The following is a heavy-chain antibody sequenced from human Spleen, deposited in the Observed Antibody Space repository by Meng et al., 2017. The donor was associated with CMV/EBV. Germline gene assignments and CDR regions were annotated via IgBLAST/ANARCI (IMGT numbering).Heavy chain of an antibody. CDR3: TRAYDFWSGDYTGGVDY. V-gene: IGHV3-73*01. J-gene: IGHJ4*02. CDR1: FRGFA. Sequence: FRGFAIHWARQASGKGLEWIGRIRSKATSSATAYGASVKGRFTISRDDSENTAYLQMKSLKTEDTAVYYCTRAYDFWSGDYTGGVDYWGQGILVTVSS. CDR2: IRSKATSSAT. D-gene: IGHD3-3*01.